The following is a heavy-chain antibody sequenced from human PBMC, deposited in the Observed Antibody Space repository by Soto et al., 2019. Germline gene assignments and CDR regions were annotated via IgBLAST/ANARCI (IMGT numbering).Heavy chain of an antibody. D-gene: IGHD1-1*01. CDR2: LYWADDR. Sequence: QITLKESRPTLVEPTQTLTLTCTFSGFSLSTSGVGVGWVRQPPGKALEWLALLYWADDRRYNPSLNNRLTITKDTSKNQVVLTMTNMGPVDTGTYYCAHYTTNTNMDVWGTGTTVTVSS. J-gene: IGHJ6*03. V-gene: IGHV2-5*02. CDR1: GFSLSTSGVG. CDR3: AHYTTNTNMDV.